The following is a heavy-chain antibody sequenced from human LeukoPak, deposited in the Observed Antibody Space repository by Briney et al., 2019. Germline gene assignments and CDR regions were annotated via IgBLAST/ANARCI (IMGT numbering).Heavy chain of an antibody. V-gene: IGHV4-34*01. CDR1: GGSFSGYY. CDR2: INHSGGT. Sequence: PSETLSLTCAVYGGSFSGYYWSWIRQPPGKGLEWIGEINHSGGTNYNPSLKSRVTISVDTSKNQFSLKLSSVTAADTAVYYCVRVCSPPYGPTGWFDPWGQGTLVTVSS. CDR3: VRVCSPPYGPTGWFDP. J-gene: IGHJ5*02. D-gene: IGHD3-10*02.